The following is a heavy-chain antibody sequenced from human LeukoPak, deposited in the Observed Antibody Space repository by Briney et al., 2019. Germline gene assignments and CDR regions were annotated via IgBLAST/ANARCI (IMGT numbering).Heavy chain of an antibody. V-gene: IGHV3-23*01. CDR1: GFTFSSYA. Sequence: GGSLRLSCAASGFTFSSYAMNWVRQAPGKGLEWVSAISGSGASTYYADSVKGRFTISRDNSKNTLYLQMNSLRAEDTAIYYCAKGLRSSGWLDYFDNWGQGTLVTVSS. D-gene: IGHD6-19*01. J-gene: IGHJ4*02. CDR2: ISGSGAST. CDR3: AKGLRSSGWLDYFDN.